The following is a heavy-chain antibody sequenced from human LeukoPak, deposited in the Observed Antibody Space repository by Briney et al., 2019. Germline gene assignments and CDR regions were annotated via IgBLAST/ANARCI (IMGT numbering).Heavy chain of an antibody. V-gene: IGHV4-39*01. J-gene: IGHJ4*02. CDR3: ARHFQDLEGNRGYYDSSGYHWDY. D-gene: IGHD3-22*01. Sequence: KPSETLSLTCTVSGGSISSSSYYWGWIRQPPGKGLEWIGSIYYSGSTYYNPSLKSRVTISVDTSKNQFSLKLSSVTATDTAVYYCARHFQDLEGNRGYYDSSGYHWDYWGQGTLVTVSS. CDR2: IYYSGST. CDR1: GGSISSSSYY.